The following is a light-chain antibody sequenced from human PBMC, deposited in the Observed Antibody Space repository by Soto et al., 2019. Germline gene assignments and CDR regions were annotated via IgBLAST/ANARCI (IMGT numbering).Light chain of an antibody. CDR3: QQYGSSPWT. V-gene: IGKV3-20*01. CDR1: QTVTSSH. J-gene: IGKJ1*01. Sequence: NVLTQSPGTLSFSPGERATLSCRARQTVTSSHLAWFQQKPGQAPRLLIYGASNRATGIPDRFGGSGSGTDFTLTISRLEPEDFAVYYCQQYGSSPWTFGQGTTVEIK. CDR2: GAS.